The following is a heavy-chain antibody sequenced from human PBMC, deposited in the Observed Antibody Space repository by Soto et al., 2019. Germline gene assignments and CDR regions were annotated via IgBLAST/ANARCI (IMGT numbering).Heavy chain of an antibody. V-gene: IGHV3-64*01. CDR1: GFTFSSYA. Sequence: GGSLRLSCAASGFTFSSYAMHWVRQAPGKGLEYVSAISSNGGSTYYANSVKGRFTISRDNSKNTLYLQMGSLRAEDMAVYYCARVRRQYSSGWYDYFDYWGQGTLVTVSS. D-gene: IGHD6-19*01. CDR2: ISSNGGST. CDR3: ARVRRQYSSGWYDYFDY. J-gene: IGHJ4*02.